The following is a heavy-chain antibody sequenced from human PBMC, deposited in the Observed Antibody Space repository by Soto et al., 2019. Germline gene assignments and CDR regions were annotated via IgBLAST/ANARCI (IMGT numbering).Heavy chain of an antibody. V-gene: IGHV3-23*01. Sequence: EAQLLESGGGLVQPGGSLRLSCAASGFTFSEYAMSWVRQAPGKGLEWVSVIGGDGGSPNYADSVKGRFTVSRDNFKSTLFLQMDSLRAEDTAVDYCAKDSINPNGIDDPFDIWGQGTMVTVSS. D-gene: IGHD2-21*01. J-gene: IGHJ3*02. CDR3: AKDSINPNGIDDPFDI. CDR2: IGGDGGSP. CDR1: GFTFSEYA.